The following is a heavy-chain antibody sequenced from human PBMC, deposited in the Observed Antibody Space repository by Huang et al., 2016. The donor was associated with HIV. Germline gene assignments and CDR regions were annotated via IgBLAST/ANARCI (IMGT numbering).Heavy chain of an antibody. CDR3: VKGQLGRGLNDVFSI. CDR2: ISWNSGTI. V-gene: IGHV3-9*01. J-gene: IGHJ3*02. D-gene: IGHD1-1*01. CDR1: GFIFDDYA. Sequence: EVQLVQSGGGLVQPGRSLRLSCAASGFIFDDYAMHWVRQAPGKGLEGVSGISWNSGTIDYADSVKGRFTISRDNAKNSLSLQMSSPRPEDTAFYYCVKGQLGRGLNDVFSIWGQGTMVTVSS.